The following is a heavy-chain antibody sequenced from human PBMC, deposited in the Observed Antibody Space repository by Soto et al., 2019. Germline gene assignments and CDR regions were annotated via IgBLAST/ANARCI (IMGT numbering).Heavy chain of an antibody. Sequence: ALRLSCVASGFTFSSSFMGWVRQAPGKGLEWVANINQDGGGTYYVDSVQGRFTISRDNAKDSLFLQLNSLRGEDTAVYYCARYFRGSGRYFFDYWGQGTLVTVSS. V-gene: IGHV3-7*03. D-gene: IGHD6-19*01. CDR2: INQDGGGT. CDR3: ARYFRGSGRYFFDY. CDR1: GFTFSSSF. J-gene: IGHJ4*02.